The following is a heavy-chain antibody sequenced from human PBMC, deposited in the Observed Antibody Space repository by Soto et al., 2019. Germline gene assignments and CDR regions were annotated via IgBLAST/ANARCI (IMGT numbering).Heavy chain of an antibody. Sequence: QVQLVQSGAEVKKPGASVKVSCKASGYTFSSYDINWVRQATGQGLEWMGWLNPNSGDTGYAQKFQGRVTLTRNTSISTAYIELSSLTSDDTAVYYCATSGGGGYLYWGQGTLVTVSS. J-gene: IGHJ4*02. D-gene: IGHD6-19*01. CDR2: LNPNSGDT. CDR1: GYTFSSYD. V-gene: IGHV1-8*01. CDR3: ATSGGGGYLY.